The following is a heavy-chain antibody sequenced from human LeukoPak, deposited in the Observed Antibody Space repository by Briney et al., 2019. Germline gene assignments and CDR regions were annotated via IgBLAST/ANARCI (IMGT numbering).Heavy chain of an antibody. D-gene: IGHD6-19*01. J-gene: IGHJ4*02. CDR2: ISSSSSRT. CDR1: GFTFSDYY. V-gene: IGHV3-11*06. Sequence: GGSLRLSCAATGFTFSDYYMIWIRQAPGKGLEWVSYISSSSSRTNYADSVKGRFTISRDNAKNSLYLQMYSLRAEDTAVYYCAKERRTGSGAALDYWGPGTLVTVSS. CDR3: AKERRTGSGAALDY.